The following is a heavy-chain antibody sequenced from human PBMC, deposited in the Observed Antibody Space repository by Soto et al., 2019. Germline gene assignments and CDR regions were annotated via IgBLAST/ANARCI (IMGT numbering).Heavy chain of an antibody. CDR1: GGSISSYY. D-gene: IGHD3-22*01. Sequence: PSETLSLTCTVSGGSISSYYWSWIRQPPGKGLEWIGYIYYSGSTNHNPSLKSRVTISVDTSKNQFSLKLSSVTAADTAVYYCARDSKNYYDTPYFDYWGQGTLGTVSS. CDR3: ARDSKNYYDTPYFDY. CDR2: IYYSGST. V-gene: IGHV4-59*01. J-gene: IGHJ4*02.